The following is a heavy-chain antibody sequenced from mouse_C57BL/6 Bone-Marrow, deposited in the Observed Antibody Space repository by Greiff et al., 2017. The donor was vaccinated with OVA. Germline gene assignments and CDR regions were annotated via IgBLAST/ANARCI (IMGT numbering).Heavy chain of an antibody. D-gene: IGHD1-1*01. J-gene: IGHJ1*03. CDR2: IYPGDGDT. V-gene: IGHV1-82*01. CDR3: AREGGSWYFDV. CDR1: GYAFSSSW. Sequence: VKLQESGPELVKPGASVKISCKASGYAFSSSWMNWVKQRPGKGLEWIGRIYPGDGDTNYNGKFKGKATLTADKSSSTAYMQLSSLTSEDSAVYFCAREGGSWYFDVWGTGTTVTVSS.